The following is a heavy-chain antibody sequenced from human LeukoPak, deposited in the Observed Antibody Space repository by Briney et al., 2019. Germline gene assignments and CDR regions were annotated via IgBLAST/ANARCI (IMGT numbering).Heavy chain of an antibody. CDR1: GGSINSYY. CDR3: ARDIYGDYAY. D-gene: IGHD4-17*01. J-gene: IGHJ4*02. Sequence: SETLSLTCTVSGGSINSYYWSWIRQPPGKGLEWIGYIYYSGSTNYNPSLKSRVTISVDSSKPQFSLKLRSVTPADTAVYYCARDIYGDYAYWGQGTLVTVSS. V-gene: IGHV4-59*01. CDR2: IYYSGST.